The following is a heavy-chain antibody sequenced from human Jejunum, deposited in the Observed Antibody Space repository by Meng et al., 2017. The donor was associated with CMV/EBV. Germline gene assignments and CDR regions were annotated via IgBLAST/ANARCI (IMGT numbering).Heavy chain of an antibody. CDR2: IVRDKSNK. J-gene: IGHJ4*02. D-gene: IGHD3-22*01. Sequence: QVSQVELWGGLAWAAASLRLYSEGSRVIDTTYGKDWVRQAPGKGGEGVAVIVRDKSNKDYAHSVKGRFTVSRDNSKNTLYLQMNSLRTEDTAVYYCVKDLGHSSRFDSWGQGTLVTVSS. V-gene: IGHV3-30*02. CDR3: VKDLGHSSRFDS. CDR1: RVIDTTYG.